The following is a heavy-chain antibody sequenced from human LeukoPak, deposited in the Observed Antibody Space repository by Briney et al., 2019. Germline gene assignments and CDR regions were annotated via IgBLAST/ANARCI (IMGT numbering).Heavy chain of an antibody. CDR3: ARDKYSSSWGGDWFDP. CDR2: INHSGST. J-gene: IGHJ5*02. CDR1: GGSFSGYY. Sequence: SETLSLTCAVYGGSFSGYYWSWIRQPPGKGLEWIGEINHSGSTNYNPSLKSRVTISVDTSKNQFSLKLSSVTAADTAVYYCARDKYSSSWGGDWFDPWGQGTLVTVSS. D-gene: IGHD6-13*01. V-gene: IGHV4-34*01.